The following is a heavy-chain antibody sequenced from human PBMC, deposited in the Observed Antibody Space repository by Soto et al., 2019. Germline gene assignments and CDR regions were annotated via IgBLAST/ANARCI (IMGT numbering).Heavy chain of an antibody. Sequence: EVQLVESGGGLVQPGGSLRLSCAASGFTFSSYWMSWVRQAPGKGLEWVANIKQDGSEKYYVDSVKGRFTISRDNAKNSLYLQMNSLRAEDTAVYYCARDWDFTQREYYYYGMDVWGQGTTVTVSS. V-gene: IGHV3-7*03. CDR3: ARDWDFTQREYYYYGMDV. D-gene: IGHD1-26*01. CDR1: GFTFSSYW. CDR2: IKQDGSEK. J-gene: IGHJ6*02.